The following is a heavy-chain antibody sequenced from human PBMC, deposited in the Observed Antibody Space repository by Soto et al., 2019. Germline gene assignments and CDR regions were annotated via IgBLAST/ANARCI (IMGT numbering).Heavy chain of an antibody. CDR2: IYYSGTT. CDR1: GVSISSYY. Sequence: SETLSLTCTVSGVSISSYYWSWIRQPPGKGLEWIGNIYYSGTTNYNPSLKSRVTISVDTSKNQFSLKLSSVTAADTAVYYCARDQSWHDLVWWFDPWGQGTLVTVSS. CDR3: ARDQSWHDLVWWFDP. D-gene: IGHD1-1*01. V-gene: IGHV4-59*01. J-gene: IGHJ5*02.